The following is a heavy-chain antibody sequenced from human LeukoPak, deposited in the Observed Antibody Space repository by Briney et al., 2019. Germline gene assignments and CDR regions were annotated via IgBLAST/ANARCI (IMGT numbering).Heavy chain of an antibody. Sequence: GTSLRLSCAASGFTFRSHGMHWVRQAPGKGLEWVAFIWYDGSNKYYTDSVKGRFTISRDNSKNTLYLQMNSLRAEDTAVYYCARGVRITIFGVVIIRPPVSYGMDVWGQGTTVTVSS. J-gene: IGHJ6*02. CDR1: GFTFRSHG. V-gene: IGHV3-33*01. D-gene: IGHD3-3*01. CDR3: ARGVRITIFGVVIIRPPVSYGMDV. CDR2: IWYDGSNK.